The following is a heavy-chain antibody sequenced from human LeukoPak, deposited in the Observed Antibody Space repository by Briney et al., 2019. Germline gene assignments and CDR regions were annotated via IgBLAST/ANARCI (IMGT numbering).Heavy chain of an antibody. J-gene: IGHJ4*02. Sequence: GGSLRLSCAASGFTFSSYALSWVRQAPGKGLEWVSAISGSGGSTYYADSVKGRFTISRGNSKNTLYLQMNSLRAEDTAVYYCANRYFNYYDSSGYFDYWGQGTLVTVSS. V-gene: IGHV3-23*01. CDR3: ANRYFNYYDSSGYFDY. CDR2: ISGSGGST. D-gene: IGHD3-22*01. CDR1: GFTFSSYA.